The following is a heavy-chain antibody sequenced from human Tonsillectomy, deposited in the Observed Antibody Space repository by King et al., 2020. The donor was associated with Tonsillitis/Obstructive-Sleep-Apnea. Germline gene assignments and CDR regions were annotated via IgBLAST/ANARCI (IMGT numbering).Heavy chain of an antibody. J-gene: IGHJ3*02. V-gene: IGHV4-34*01. CDR2: INHSGNT. D-gene: IGHD3-16*01. CDR1: GGSFSTYY. CDR3: ASSGFVTAFDI. Sequence: VQLPQWGAGLLKPSATLSLTCAVYGGSFSTYYWSWIRQAPGKGLEWIGEINHSGNTNYNPSLKSRVTISLDTSKNQFSLKLSSVTAADTAVYYCASSGFVTAFDIWGQGTMVTVSS.